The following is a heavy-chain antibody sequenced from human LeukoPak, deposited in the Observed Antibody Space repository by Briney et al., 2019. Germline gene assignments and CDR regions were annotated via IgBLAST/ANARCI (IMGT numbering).Heavy chain of an antibody. D-gene: IGHD1-14*01. CDR2: VHPNGGNT. J-gene: IGHJ5*02. CDR3: ARGPRNDP. V-gene: IGHV1-8*01. Sequence: GSVKVSCKTSGCPFTTWVINWVRQAAGQGLEWMGWVHPNGGNTAYAQKFQGRVTMTRDISISTAYIELSGLTSDDTAVYFCARGPRNDPWGQGTLVTVSS. CDR1: GCPFTTWV.